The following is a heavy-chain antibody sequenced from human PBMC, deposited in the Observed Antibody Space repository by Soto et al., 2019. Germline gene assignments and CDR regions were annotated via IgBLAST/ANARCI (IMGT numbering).Heavy chain of an antibody. J-gene: IGHJ6*02. CDR2: ISAYNGNT. CDR1: GYTFTSYG. V-gene: IGHV1-18*01. CDR3: AREVEVDYYYYGMDV. Sequence: ASVKVSCKASGYTFTSYGISWVRQAPGQGLEWMGWISAYNGNTNYAQKLQGRVTMTTDTSTSTAYMELRSLRSDDTAVYYCAREVEVDYYYYGMDVWGQGTTVTIS. D-gene: IGHD2-15*01.